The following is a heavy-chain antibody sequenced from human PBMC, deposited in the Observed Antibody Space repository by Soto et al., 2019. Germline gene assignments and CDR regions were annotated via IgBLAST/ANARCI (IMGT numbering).Heavy chain of an antibody. CDR2: IYYSGST. Sequence: QVQLQESGPGLVKPSQTLSLTCTVSGGSISSGGYYWTWIRQHSGRGLEWIGYIYYSGSTYYNPSLKSRVTISVDTSKNQFSLKLSSVTAADTAVYYCTRLVVRGDPFDSWGQGTLVTVSS. D-gene: IGHD3-10*01. CDR1: GGSISSGGYY. CDR3: TRLVVRGDPFDS. V-gene: IGHV4-31*03. J-gene: IGHJ4*02.